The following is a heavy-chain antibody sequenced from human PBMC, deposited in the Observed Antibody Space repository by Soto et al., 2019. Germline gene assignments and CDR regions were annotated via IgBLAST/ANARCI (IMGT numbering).Heavy chain of an antibody. D-gene: IGHD1-1*01. J-gene: IGHJ3*01. Sequence: VASVKVSCKASGYTFTSYYMHWVRQAPGQGLEWMGRIYPSDGSTSYAQKFQGRATMTGDTSTSTAYMELSSLSSEDTAMYYCGRVFAGNWNDDPSGGAFDLWGQGTKVTVSS. CDR1: GYTFTSYY. CDR3: GRVFAGNWNDDPSGGAFDL. V-gene: IGHV1-46*03. CDR2: IYPSDGST.